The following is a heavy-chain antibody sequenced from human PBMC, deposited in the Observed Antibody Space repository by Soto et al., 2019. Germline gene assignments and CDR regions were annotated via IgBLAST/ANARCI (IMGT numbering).Heavy chain of an antibody. V-gene: IGHV3-23*01. CDR2: ISGSGGST. CDR3: AKDSGTYSSGWYAAL. J-gene: IGHJ4*02. Sequence: GGSLRLSCAASGFTFSSYAMSWVRQAPGKGLEWVSAISGSGGSTCYADSVKGRFTISRDNSKNTLYLQMNSLRAEDTAVYYCAKDSGTYSSGWYAALWGQGTLVTVSS. D-gene: IGHD6-19*01. CDR1: GFTFSSYA.